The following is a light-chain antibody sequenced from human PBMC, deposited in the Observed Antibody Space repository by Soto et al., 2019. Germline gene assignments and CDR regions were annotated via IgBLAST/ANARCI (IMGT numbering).Light chain of an antibody. CDR1: QGFGSY. CDR2: AXS. J-gene: IGKJ1*01. V-gene: IGKV1-9*01. Sequence: TQHPYYPAASLLDRVALPXRASQGFGSYIAWYQQKPGXAPKXXXDAXSSLQSGGPSRLSGSGSGTEFTLTISSRQPDYFATYYCQHYNSDSHAFGHGTKADIK. CDR3: QHYNSDSHA.